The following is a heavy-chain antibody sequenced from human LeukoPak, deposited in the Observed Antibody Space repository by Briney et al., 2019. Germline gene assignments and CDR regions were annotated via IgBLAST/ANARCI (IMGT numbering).Heavy chain of an antibody. CDR1: GFTFSSYS. CDR2: NSSSRSYI. Sequence: PGGSLRLSCAASGFTFSSYSMNWVRQAPGKGREWVSANSSSRSYIYYADSVNGRFTISSDNAKTSLYLQMNSLRAEDTAVYYCARELSPYYYDSSGYYYADAFDIWGQGTMVTVSS. D-gene: IGHD3-22*01. CDR3: ARELSPYYYDSSGYYYADAFDI. J-gene: IGHJ3*02. V-gene: IGHV3-21*01.